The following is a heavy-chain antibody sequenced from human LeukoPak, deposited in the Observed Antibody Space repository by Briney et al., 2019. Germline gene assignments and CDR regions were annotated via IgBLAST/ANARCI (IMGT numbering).Heavy chain of an antibody. D-gene: IGHD2-21*01. Sequence: PGGSLRLSCAASGFTFSTFVMHWGRQAPGKGLEWVASISSDGNNQYYVGSVKGRFTISRDNSKNTLYLQMSSLRPEDTAIYYCAKRSASEYYFDYWGQGALVTVSS. CDR3: AKRSASEYYFDY. V-gene: IGHV3-30*18. CDR2: ISSDGNNQ. CDR1: GFTFSTFV. J-gene: IGHJ4*02.